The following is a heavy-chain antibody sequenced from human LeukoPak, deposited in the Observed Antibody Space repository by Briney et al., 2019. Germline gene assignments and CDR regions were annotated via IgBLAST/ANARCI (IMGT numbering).Heavy chain of an antibody. CDR3: AKHPYYYGSGSYLYYYYGMDV. Sequence: PGGTLRLSCAASGFTFSSDGMDWDRQGQGKGREGGGVIGYDGSNKYYADSVRGRFTISRDNSKNTLYLQMNSLSAEDTAVYYCAKHPYYYGSGSYLYYYYGMDVWGQGTTVTVSS. J-gene: IGHJ6*02. D-gene: IGHD3-10*01. V-gene: IGHV3-30*18. CDR2: IGYDGSNK. CDR1: GFTFSSDG.